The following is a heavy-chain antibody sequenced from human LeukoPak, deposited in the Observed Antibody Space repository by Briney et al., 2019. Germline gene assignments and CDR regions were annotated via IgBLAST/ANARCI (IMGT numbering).Heavy chain of an antibody. D-gene: IGHD3-16*01. CDR1: ESLNGYA. Sequence: LSGGSLRLSCAASESLNGYAMSWVRQAPGMGLEWVASISSSGSYMYYADSVKGLFINSRDNAKKSLSLEMNSLTSQDTAIYYCARCALGVWADNYYMDVWGTGTTVIVSS. CDR3: ARCALGVWADNYYMDV. V-gene: IGHV3-23*01. CDR2: ISSSGSYM. J-gene: IGHJ6*03.